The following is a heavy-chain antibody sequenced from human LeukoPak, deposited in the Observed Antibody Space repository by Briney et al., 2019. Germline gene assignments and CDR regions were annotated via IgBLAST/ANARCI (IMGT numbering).Heavy chain of an antibody. CDR3: ARRHYFDILTGYYSAFDI. CDR1: GGSFSGYY. Sequence: SETLSLTCAVYGGSFSGYYWSWLRQPPGKGLEWIGEINHSGSTNYNPSLKSRVTISVDTSKNQFSLKLSSVTAADTAVYYCARRHYFDILTGYYSAFDIWGQGTMVTVSS. V-gene: IGHV4-34*01. J-gene: IGHJ3*02. CDR2: INHSGST. D-gene: IGHD3-9*01.